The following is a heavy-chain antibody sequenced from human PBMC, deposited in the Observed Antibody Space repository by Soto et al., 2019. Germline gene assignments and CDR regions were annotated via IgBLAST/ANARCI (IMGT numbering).Heavy chain of an antibody. V-gene: IGHV3-21*01. D-gene: IGHD5-12*01. CDR1: EFSFSIYS. CDR2: ISSSSDYI. Sequence: GGSLRLSCAASEFSFSIYSMNWVRQAPGKGLEWISSISSSSDYIYYADSVKGRFTISRDNSKNSLYLQLNSLRAEDTAVYYCARSPGRDGYNHFDYWGQGTLVTVSS. J-gene: IGHJ4*02. CDR3: ARSPGRDGYNHFDY.